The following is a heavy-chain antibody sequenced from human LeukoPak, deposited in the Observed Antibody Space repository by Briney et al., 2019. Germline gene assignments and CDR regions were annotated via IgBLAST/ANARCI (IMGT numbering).Heavy chain of an antibody. J-gene: IGHJ6*03. V-gene: IGHV4-34*01. CDR2: INHSGST. D-gene: IGHD3-10*01. CDR1: GGSFSGYY. CDR3: ARGHLLMLRGVIINYYYYYMDV. Sequence: SETLSLTCAVYGGSFSGYYWSWIRQPPGKGLEWIGEINHSGSTNYNPSLKSRVTISVDTSKNQFSLKLSSVTAADTAVYYCARGHLLMLRGVIINYYYYYMDVWGKGTTVTVSS.